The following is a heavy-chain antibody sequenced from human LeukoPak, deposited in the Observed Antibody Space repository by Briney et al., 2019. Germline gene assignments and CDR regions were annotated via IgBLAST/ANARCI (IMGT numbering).Heavy chain of an antibody. J-gene: IGHJ6*03. D-gene: IGHD3-10*01. CDR2: IYTSGST. CDR1: GGSISSSSYY. CDR3: ARATGDDYGSGRYYYCYYMDV. Sequence: SETLSLTCTVSGGSISSSSYYWGWIRQPPGKGLEWIGRIYTSGSTNYNPSLKSRVTISVDTSKNQFSLKLSSVTAADTAVYYCARATGDDYGSGRYYYCYYMDVWGKGTTVTISS. V-gene: IGHV4-39*07.